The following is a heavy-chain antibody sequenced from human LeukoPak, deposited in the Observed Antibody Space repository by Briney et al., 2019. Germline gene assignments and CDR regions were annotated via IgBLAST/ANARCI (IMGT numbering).Heavy chain of an antibody. CDR3: ATDLATVVIVTNY. J-gene: IGHJ4*02. D-gene: IGHD4-23*01. CDR1: GYTLTELS. Sequence: ASVKVSCKVSGYTLTELSMHWVRQAPGKGLEWMGGFDPGDGESIYAQKFQGRVTMTEDTSTDTAYMELSSLTSEDTAVYYCATDLATVVIVTNYWGQGTLVTVSS. CDR2: FDPGDGES. V-gene: IGHV1-24*01.